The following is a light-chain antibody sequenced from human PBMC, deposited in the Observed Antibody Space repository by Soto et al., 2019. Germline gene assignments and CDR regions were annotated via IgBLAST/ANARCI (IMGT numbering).Light chain of an antibody. Sequence: EIVLTQSPATLSLSPGERATLSCRASQSVSRYLAWYQQKPGQAPRLLIYDASNRATGIPARFSGSGSGTDFTLTIISLEPEDFAVYYCQQRSNWPRTFGQGTKLEIK. J-gene: IGKJ2*01. CDR2: DAS. CDR1: QSVSRY. V-gene: IGKV3-11*01. CDR3: QQRSNWPRT.